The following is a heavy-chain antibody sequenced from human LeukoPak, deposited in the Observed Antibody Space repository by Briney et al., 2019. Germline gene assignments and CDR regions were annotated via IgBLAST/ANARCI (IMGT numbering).Heavy chain of an antibody. D-gene: IGHD3-22*01. Sequence: ASVKVSCKAFGYTFTGYWMHWVRQAPGQGPEWMGVISPSGGSTIYAQKFKGRVTLTRDMSTSTDYLELSSLRSEDTAVYYCARPYDSSGYYAGAFDVWGQGTVVTVSS. J-gene: IGHJ3*01. CDR3: ARPYDSSGYYAGAFDV. V-gene: IGHV1-46*01. CDR2: ISPSGGST. CDR1: GYTFTGYW.